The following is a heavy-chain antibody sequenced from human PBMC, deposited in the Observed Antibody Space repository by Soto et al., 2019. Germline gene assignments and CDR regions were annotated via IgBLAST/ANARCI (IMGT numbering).Heavy chain of an antibody. CDR1: GGTFSSYA. CDR3: ASAWTAMAAFDY. D-gene: IGHD5-18*01. CDR2: IIPIFGTA. Sequence: SVNVSCKASGGTFSSYAISWVRQAPGQGLEWMGGIIPIFGTANYAQKFQGRVTITADESTSTAYMELSSLRSEDTAVYYCASAWTAMAAFDYWGQGTLVTVSS. V-gene: IGHV1-69*13. J-gene: IGHJ4*02.